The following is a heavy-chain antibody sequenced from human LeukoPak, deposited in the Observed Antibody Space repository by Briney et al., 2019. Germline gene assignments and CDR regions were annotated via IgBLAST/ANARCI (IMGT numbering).Heavy chain of an antibody. CDR1: GFTFSSYS. CDR3: ARDRSGAAAGTGDFDY. D-gene: IGHD6-13*01. Sequence: PGGSLRLSCAASGFTFSSYSMNWVRQAPGKGLEWVSYISSSSSTIYYADSVKGRFTISRDNAKNSLYLQMNSLRAEDTAVYYCARDRSGAAAGTGDFDYWGQGILVTVSS. V-gene: IGHV3-48*01. J-gene: IGHJ4*02. CDR2: ISSSSSTI.